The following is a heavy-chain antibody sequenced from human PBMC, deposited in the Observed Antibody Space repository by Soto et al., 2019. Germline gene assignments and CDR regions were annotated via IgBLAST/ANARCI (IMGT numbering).Heavy chain of an antibody. Sequence: EVQLVESGGGLVKPGGSLRLSCAASGFTFSSYSMKWVRQAPGKGLEWVSSISSSSSYIYYADSVKGRFTISRDNAKNSLYMQMNRLRGEDTAVYYCARDLGYSISWYVDYWGQGTLVTVSS. J-gene: IGHJ4*02. CDR2: ISSSSSYI. V-gene: IGHV3-21*01. CDR1: GFTFSSYS. CDR3: ARDLGYSISWYVDY. D-gene: IGHD6-13*01.